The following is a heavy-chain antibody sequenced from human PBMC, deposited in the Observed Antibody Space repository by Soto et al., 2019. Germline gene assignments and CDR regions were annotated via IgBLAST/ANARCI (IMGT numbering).Heavy chain of an antibody. CDR1: GGSFSSFY. CDR2: VHFSGST. V-gene: IGHV4-59*01. J-gene: IGHJ4*02. CDR3: AREFGFEAAEFDY. Sequence: SETLSLTCTVSGGSFSSFYWSWIRQPPGKGLEWIGNVHFSGSTDYNPSLRSRVSISLDTSTNKFSLNLSSVTAADTAVYFCAREFGFEAAEFDYWGQGALVTVSS. D-gene: IGHD6-13*01.